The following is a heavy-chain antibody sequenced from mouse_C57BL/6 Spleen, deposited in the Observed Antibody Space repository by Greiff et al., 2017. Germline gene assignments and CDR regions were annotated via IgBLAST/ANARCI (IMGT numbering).Heavy chain of an antibody. D-gene: IGHD1-1*01. CDR1: GYTFTSYW. CDR2: IHPNSGST. J-gene: IGHJ2*01. V-gene: IGHV1-64*01. Sequence: VQLQQPGAELVKPGASVKLSCKASGYTFTSYWMHWVKQRPGQGLEWIGMIHPNSGSTNYNEKFKSKATLTVDKSSSTAYMQLSSLTSEDSAVYYCARWGPYYYGSSGDYWGQGTTLTVSS. CDR3: ARWGPYYYGSSGDY.